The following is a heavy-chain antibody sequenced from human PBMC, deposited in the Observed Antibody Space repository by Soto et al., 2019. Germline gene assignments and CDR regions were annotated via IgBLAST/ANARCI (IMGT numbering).Heavy chain of an antibody. CDR3: ARDRDDSWAPDV. V-gene: IGHV3-33*01. CDR1: GFTFSSYG. J-gene: IGHJ6*02. Sequence: QVQLVESGGGVVQPGRSLRLSCAASGFTFSSYGMHWVRQAPDKGLEWVAVIWYDGSNKYYADSVKGRFTISRDNSKNTLYLQMNSLRAEDTAVYYCARDRDDSWAPDVWGQGTTVTVSS. CDR2: IWYDGSNK. D-gene: IGHD3-3*01.